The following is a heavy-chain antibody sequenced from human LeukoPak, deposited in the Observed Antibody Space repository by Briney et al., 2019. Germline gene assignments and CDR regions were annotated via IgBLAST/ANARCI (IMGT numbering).Heavy chain of an antibody. CDR3: ARGPGRRLRYFDWFLNWFDP. CDR2: MNPNSGNT. D-gene: IGHD3-9*01. Sequence: ASVKASCKASGYTFTSYDINWVRQATGQGLEWMGWMNPNSGNTGYAQKFQGRVTMTRNTSISTAYMELSSLRSEDTAVYYCARGPGRRLRYFDWFLNWFDPWGQGTLVTVSS. J-gene: IGHJ5*02. CDR1: GYTFTSYD. V-gene: IGHV1-8*01.